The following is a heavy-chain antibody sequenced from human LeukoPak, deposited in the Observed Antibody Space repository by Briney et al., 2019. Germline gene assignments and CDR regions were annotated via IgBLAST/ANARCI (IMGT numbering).Heavy chain of an antibody. V-gene: IGHV6-1*01. CDR1: GDSVSSNSAT. J-gene: IGHJ4*02. CDR2: TYYRSKWNT. D-gene: IGHD2-8*01. CDR3: ARGVFALDY. Sequence: SQTLSLTCVIFGDSVSSNSATWNWIRQSPSRGLEWLGRTYYRSKWNTDFAVTVKSRITIRPDTSKNQISLQLKSVTPEDTAVYFCARGVFALDYWGQGTLVTVSS.